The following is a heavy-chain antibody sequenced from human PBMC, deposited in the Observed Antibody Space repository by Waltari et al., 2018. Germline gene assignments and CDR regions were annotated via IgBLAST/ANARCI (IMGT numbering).Heavy chain of an antibody. CDR3: ARALGPRVIYFDY. V-gene: IGHV4-39*07. J-gene: IGHJ4*02. D-gene: IGHD7-27*01. CDR1: GGSISSSSYY. Sequence: QLQLQESGPGLVKPSETLSLTCTVSGGSISSSSYYWGWIRQPPGKGLEWIGSIYYSGSTYYNPSLKGRITISVDTSKNQFSLKRSSVTAADTAVYYCARALGPRVIYFDYWGQGTLVTVSS. CDR2: IYYSGST.